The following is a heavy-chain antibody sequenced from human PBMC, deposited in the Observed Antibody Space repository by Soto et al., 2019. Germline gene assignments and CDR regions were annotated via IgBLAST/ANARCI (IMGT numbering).Heavy chain of an antibody. Sequence: GGSLRLSCAASGFSFSGYAMSWVRQAPGKGLEWVSDISGSGDYTHYADSVEGRFTISRDNAKNSLYLQMNSLRADDTAVYYCARTSEYCGGDCYLFSPWFDPWGQGTLVTVSS. CDR3: ARTSEYCGGDCYLFSPWFDP. J-gene: IGHJ5*02. CDR2: ISGSGDYT. CDR1: GFSFSGYA. V-gene: IGHV3-23*01. D-gene: IGHD2-21*02.